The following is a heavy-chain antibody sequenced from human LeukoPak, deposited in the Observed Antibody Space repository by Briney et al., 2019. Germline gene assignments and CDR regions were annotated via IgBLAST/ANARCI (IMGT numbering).Heavy chain of an antibody. V-gene: IGHV4-34*01. J-gene: IGHJ5*02. Sequence: SETLSLTCAVYGWSFNDYYWNWIRQPPGKGLEWLGEVNARGDTNYHRSLKSRVTISVDTSKNQFSLRLTSMIAADTAVYYCARGQVPAARGYNWFDPWGQGTLVTVSS. D-gene: IGHD2-2*01. CDR1: GWSFNDYY. CDR3: ARGQVPAARGYNWFDP. CDR2: VNARGDT.